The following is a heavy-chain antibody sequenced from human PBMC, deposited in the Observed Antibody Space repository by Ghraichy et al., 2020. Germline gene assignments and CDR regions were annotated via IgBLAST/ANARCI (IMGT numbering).Heavy chain of an antibody. CDR1: GFTFSNYG. D-gene: IGHD3-10*01. CDR2: IRYDGSNK. V-gene: IGHV3-30*02. Sequence: GGSLRLSCAASGFTFSNYGMHWVRQAPGKGLEWVAFIRYDGSNKYYADSVKGRFTISRDNSKNTLYLQMNSLRAEDTAVYYCAKDRGNHRGSGSFTFDYWGQGTLVTVSS. CDR3: AKDRGNHRGSGSFTFDY. J-gene: IGHJ4*02.